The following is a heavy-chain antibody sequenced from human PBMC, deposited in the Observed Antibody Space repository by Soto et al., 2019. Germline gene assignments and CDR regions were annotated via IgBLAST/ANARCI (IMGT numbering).Heavy chain of an antibody. V-gene: IGHV1-18*01. CDR3: ARGGGIVVVTAPYDH. CDR1: GYTFTSNG. Sequence: ASVKVSCKASGYTFTSNGINWVRQAPVQGLEWMGWISTYNGNTHDAQKFQGRVTMTTDTSTSTAYMELRSLRSDDTAVYYCARGGGIVVVTAPYDHWGQGTLVTVSS. D-gene: IGHD2-21*02. J-gene: IGHJ4*02. CDR2: ISTYNGNT.